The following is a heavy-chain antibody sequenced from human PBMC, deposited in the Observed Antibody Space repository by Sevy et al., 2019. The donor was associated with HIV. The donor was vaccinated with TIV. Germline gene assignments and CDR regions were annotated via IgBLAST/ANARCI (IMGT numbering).Heavy chain of an antibody. CDR3: AREHEEYSGDDGGVFDY. J-gene: IGHJ4*02. CDR1: GFTFSSYS. Sequence: GGSLRLSCAASGFTFSSYSMNWVRQAPGKGLEWVSSISSSSSYIYYADSVKGRFTISRDNAKNSLYLQMNSLRAEDTVVYYCAREHEEYSGDDGGVFDYWGQGTLVTVSS. D-gene: IGHD1-26*01. CDR2: ISSSSSYI. V-gene: IGHV3-21*01.